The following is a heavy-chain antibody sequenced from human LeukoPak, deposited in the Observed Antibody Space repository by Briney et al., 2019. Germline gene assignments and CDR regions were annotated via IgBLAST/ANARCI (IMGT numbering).Heavy chain of an antibody. J-gene: IGHJ4*02. V-gene: IGHV1-2*02. D-gene: IGHD2-15*01. CDR1: GYTFSDYY. CDR3: VRKSATRRTSEFDY. CDR2: ITPNNGGT. Sequence: ASVKVSCKASGYTFSDYYIHWVRQAPGQGLEWMGWITPNNGGTKYAQRFQGRVTMTRDTSISTAYMDLSSLGSDDTAVFYCVRKSATRRTSEFDYWGQGTPVTVSS.